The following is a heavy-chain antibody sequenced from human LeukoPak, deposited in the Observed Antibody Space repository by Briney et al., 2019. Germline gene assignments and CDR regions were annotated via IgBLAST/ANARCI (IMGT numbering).Heavy chain of an antibody. CDR3: AREAGSTPDYYYGMDV. D-gene: IGHD4-23*01. V-gene: IGHV1-18*01. Sequence: GASVKVSCKASGYTFTSYGISWMRQAPGQGLEWMGWISAYNGNTNYAQKIQGRVTMTTDTSTSTAYMELRSLRSDDTAVYYCAREAGSTPDYYYGMDVWGHGTTVTVSS. CDR2: ISAYNGNT. J-gene: IGHJ6*02. CDR1: GYTFTSYG.